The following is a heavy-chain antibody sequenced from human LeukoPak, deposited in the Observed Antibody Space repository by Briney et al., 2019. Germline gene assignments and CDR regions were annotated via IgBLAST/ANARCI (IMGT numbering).Heavy chain of an antibody. CDR2: ISYDGSNK. Sequence: PGGSLRLSCAASGFTFSSYAMHWVRQAPGKGLEWVAVISYDGSNKYYADSVKGRFTVSRDNSKNTLFLQMNSLRPEDTAVYYCAKPGSSSPGNAFNIWGQGTMVTVSS. J-gene: IGHJ3*02. V-gene: IGHV3-30-3*02. CDR3: AKPGSSSPGNAFNI. CDR1: GFTFSSYA. D-gene: IGHD6-6*01.